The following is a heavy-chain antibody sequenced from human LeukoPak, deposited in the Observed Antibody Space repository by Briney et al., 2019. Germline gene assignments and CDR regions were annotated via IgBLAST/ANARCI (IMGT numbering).Heavy chain of an antibody. CDR2: ISGSGGST. D-gene: IGHD2-2*01. V-gene: IGHV3-23*01. CDR1: GFTFSSYA. J-gene: IGHJ3*02. Sequence: GGSLRLSCAASGFTFSSYAMSWVRQAPGKGLKWVSAISGSGGSTYYADSVKGRFTISRDNAKNSLYLQMNSLRAEDTAVYYCARYKLYHGAFDIWGQGTMVTVSS. CDR3: ARYKLYHGAFDI.